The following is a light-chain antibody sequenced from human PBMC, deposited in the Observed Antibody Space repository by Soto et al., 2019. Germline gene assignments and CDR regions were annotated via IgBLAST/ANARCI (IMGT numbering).Light chain of an antibody. J-gene: IGLJ2*01. V-gene: IGLV1-47*01. CDR1: TSNIGNNF. Sequence: QSVLTQPPSVSGTPGQRVTISCSGRTSNIGNNFVYWYQQLPGSAPRLLIYRNTQRPAGAPDRFSGSKSGTSASLDISGLRSEDEAHYYCASWDDSLSVVFGGGTQLTVL. CDR3: ASWDDSLSVV. CDR2: RNT.